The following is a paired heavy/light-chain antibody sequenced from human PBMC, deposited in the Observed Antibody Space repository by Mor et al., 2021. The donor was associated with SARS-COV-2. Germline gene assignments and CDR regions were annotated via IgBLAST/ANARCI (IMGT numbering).Heavy chain of an antibody. CDR1: GGTFSNYP. V-gene: IGHV1-69*01. D-gene: IGHD3-22*01. Sequence: QVHLLQSGAEVKKPGSSVNVSCKASGGTFSNYPINWVRQAPGQGLEWMGGIVPFFGSASYAQKFQGRVTITADESTSTVYMDLTSLIPEDTAVYYCARPSGNYHDTSGYYSPQYYYFGMDVWGQGTTVTVSS. CDR2: IVPFFGSA. J-gene: IGHJ6*02. CDR3: ARPSGNYHDTSGYYSPQYYYFGMDV.
Light chain of an antibody. V-gene: IGLV1-40*01. CDR3: QSYDSSLNGRLI. CDR2: ANF. CDR1: SSNIGAGYD. Sequence: QSVLTQPPSVSGAPGQSVTISCTGSSSNIGAGYDVHWYQQLPGAVPKLLISANFNRASGVPDRFSGSKSGTSASLAITGLQTEDEADYYCQSYDSSLNGRLIFGGGTKLTVL. J-gene: IGLJ2*01.